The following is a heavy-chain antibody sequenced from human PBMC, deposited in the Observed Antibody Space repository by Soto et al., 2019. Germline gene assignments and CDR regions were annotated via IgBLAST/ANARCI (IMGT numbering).Heavy chain of an antibody. J-gene: IGHJ4*02. CDR1: GYTFTSYH. D-gene: IGHD3-22*01. Sequence: ASVKVSCKASGYTFTSYHMHWVRQAPGQGLEWMGIINPSCGSTSYAQKFQGRVTMTRDTSTSTVYMELSSLRSEDTAVYYCAREASNDYDSRGYYYTALDYWGQGTLVTVAS. CDR2: INPSCGST. CDR3: AREASNDYDSRGYYYTALDY. V-gene: IGHV1-46*01.